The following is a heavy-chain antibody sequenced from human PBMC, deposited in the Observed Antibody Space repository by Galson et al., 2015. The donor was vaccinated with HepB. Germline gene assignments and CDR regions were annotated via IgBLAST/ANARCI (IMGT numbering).Heavy chain of an antibody. J-gene: IGHJ4*02. CDR3: ARDEWDSSGWSHALNDY. V-gene: IGHV7-4-1*02. D-gene: IGHD6-19*01. CDR1: GYTFTSYA. CDR2: INTNTGNP. Sequence: SVKVSCKASGYTFTSYAMNWVRQAPGQGLEWMGWINTNTGNPTYAQGFSGRFVFSLDTSVSTAYLQISSLKAEDTAVYYCARDEWDSSGWSHALNDYWGQGTLVTVSS.